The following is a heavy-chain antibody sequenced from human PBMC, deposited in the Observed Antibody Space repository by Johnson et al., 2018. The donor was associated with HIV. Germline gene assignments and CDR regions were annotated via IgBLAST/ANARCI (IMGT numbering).Heavy chain of an antibody. CDR1: GFMFGDFA. V-gene: IGHV3-20*04. CDR2: INWTGGNI. CDR3: GRVVVTMIVSDTLPSLGAVEMATRIIGGAFDI. D-gene: IGHD5-24*01. J-gene: IGHJ3*02. Sequence: VQLVESGGGVVRPGGSLRLSCAASGFMFGDFAMSWVRQSPGKGLGWVSGINWTGGNIGSADSVKGRFSISRDNAKHSLYLQMNSLGVEDTALYYCGRVVVTMIVSDTLPSLGAVEMATRIIGGAFDIWGQGTMVTVSS.